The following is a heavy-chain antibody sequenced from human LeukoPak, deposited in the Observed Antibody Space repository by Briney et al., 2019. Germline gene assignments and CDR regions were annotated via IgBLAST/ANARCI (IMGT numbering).Heavy chain of an antibody. CDR2: MNPNSGNT. D-gene: IGHD2-2*01. CDR3: ARELGYCSSTSCYFDY. V-gene: IGHV1-8*01. J-gene: IGHJ4*02. Sequence: ASVKVSCKASGYTFTSYDINWARQATGQGLEWMGWMNPNSGNTGYAQKFQGRVTMTRNTSISTAYMELSSLRSEDTAVYYCARELGYCSSTSCYFDYWGQGTLVTVSS. CDR1: GYTFTSYD.